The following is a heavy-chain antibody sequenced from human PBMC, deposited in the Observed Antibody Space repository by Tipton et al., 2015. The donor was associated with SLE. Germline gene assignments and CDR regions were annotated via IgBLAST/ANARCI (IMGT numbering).Heavy chain of an antibody. CDR2: IYYSGTT. V-gene: IGHV4-39*01. CDR1: GGSISGTSHY. D-gene: IGHD3-10*01. J-gene: IGHJ4*01. Sequence: TLSLTCSVSGGSISGTSHYWGWIRQSPGKGLGWLGSIYYSGTTYYNPSLKSRGTISVDTSKNQISLKLRSVTAADTAVYYCARGAKERITLVRVRPHYFDYWGQGSLVTVSS. CDR3: ARGAKERITLVRVRPHYFDY.